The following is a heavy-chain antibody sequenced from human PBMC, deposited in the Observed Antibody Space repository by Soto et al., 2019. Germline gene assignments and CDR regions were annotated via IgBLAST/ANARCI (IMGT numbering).Heavy chain of an antibody. CDR3: ARGLLYYYDSSGYYRPFDY. J-gene: IGHJ4*02. V-gene: IGHV3-48*02. CDR1: GFTFSSYS. D-gene: IGHD3-22*01. Sequence: GGSLRLSCAASGFTFSSYSMNWVRQAPGKGLEWVSYISSSSSSTIYYADSVKGRFTISRDNAKNSLYLQMNSLRDEDTAVYYCARGLLYYYDSSGYYRPFDYWGQGTLVTVSS. CDR2: ISSSSSSTI.